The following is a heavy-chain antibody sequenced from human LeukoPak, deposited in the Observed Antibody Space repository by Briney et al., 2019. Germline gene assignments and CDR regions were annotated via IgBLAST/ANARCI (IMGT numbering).Heavy chain of an antibody. CDR1: GFTFSSYE. V-gene: IGHV3-48*03. CDR2: ISSSGSTI. J-gene: IGHJ4*02. Sequence: RPGGSLRLSCAASGFTFSSYEMNWVRQAPGKGLEWVSYISSSGSTIYYADSVKGRFTISRDNAKNSLYLQMNSLRAEDTAVYYCARGQYKWFGQRPSNYFDYWGQGTLVTVSS. D-gene: IGHD3-10*01. CDR3: ARGQYKWFGQRPSNYFDY.